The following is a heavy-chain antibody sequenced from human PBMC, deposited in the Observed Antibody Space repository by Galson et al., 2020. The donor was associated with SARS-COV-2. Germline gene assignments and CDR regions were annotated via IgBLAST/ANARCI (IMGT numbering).Heavy chain of an antibody. J-gene: IGHJ5*02. Sequence: SETLSLTCTVSGGSISSYYWSWIRQPPGKGLEWIGYVDYSGYTNYNPSLKSRVTISIDTSKHQFSLRLSSVTAADTAVYYCARDQSGVMVRGNWFDPWGQGTLVTVSS. CDR2: VDYSGYT. V-gene: IGHV4-59*01. CDR1: GGSISSYY. D-gene: IGHD3-10*01. CDR3: ARDQSGVMVRGNWFDP.